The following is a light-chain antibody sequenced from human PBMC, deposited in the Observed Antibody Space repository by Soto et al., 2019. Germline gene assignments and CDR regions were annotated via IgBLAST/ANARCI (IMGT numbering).Light chain of an antibody. CDR3: QQCGSSPIT. CDR2: GAS. V-gene: IGKV3-20*01. CDR1: QSVSSSY. Sequence: EIVLTQYPGTLSLSPGERATLSCRASQSVSSSYLAWYQQKPGQAPRLLIYGASSRATGIPDRFSGSGSGTDFTLTISRLEPEDFAVYYCQQCGSSPITFGQGTRLEIK. J-gene: IGKJ5*01.